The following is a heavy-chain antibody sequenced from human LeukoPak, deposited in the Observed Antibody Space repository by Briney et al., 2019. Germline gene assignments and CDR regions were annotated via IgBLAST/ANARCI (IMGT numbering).Heavy chain of an antibody. Sequence: SETLSLTCTVSGGSISSSSYYWGWIRQPPGKGLEWIGSIYYSGSTYYNPSLKSRVTISVDTSKNQFSLKLSSVTAADTAVYYCARDVLRDRGVMDYWGQGTLVTVSS. D-gene: IGHD3-10*01. V-gene: IGHV4-39*07. CDR1: GGSISSSSYY. CDR3: ARDVLRDRGVMDY. CDR2: IYYSGST. J-gene: IGHJ4*02.